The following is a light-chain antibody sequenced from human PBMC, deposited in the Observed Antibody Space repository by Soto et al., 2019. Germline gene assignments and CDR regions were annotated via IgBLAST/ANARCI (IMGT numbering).Light chain of an antibody. CDR1: QDIGTW. CDR2: PAS. V-gene: IGKV1-12*01. J-gene: IGKJ1*01. Sequence: DIQMTQSPSSVSASIGDSVIITCRASQDIGTWLAWYQQKPGQVPNLLMYPASSLHSGVPSRFSGSGSGTEFTLTISSLQPEDFATYYCQQANSFPPWTFGQGTKVDNK. CDR3: QQANSFPPWT.